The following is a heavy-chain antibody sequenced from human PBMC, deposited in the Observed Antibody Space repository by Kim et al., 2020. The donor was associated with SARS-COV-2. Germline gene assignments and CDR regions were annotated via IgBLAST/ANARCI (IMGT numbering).Heavy chain of an antibody. V-gene: IGHV4-39*01. D-gene: IGHD3-9*01. CDR1: GGSISSSSYY. CDR2: IYYSGST. J-gene: IGHJ4*02. CDR3: ARQTAGGYFDWLLYSPDY. Sequence: SETLSLTCTVSGGSISSSSYYWGWIRQPPGKGLEWIGSIYYSGSTYYNPSLKSRVTISVDTSKNQFSLKLSSVTAADTAVYYCARQTAGGYFDWLLYSPDYWGQGTLVTVSS.